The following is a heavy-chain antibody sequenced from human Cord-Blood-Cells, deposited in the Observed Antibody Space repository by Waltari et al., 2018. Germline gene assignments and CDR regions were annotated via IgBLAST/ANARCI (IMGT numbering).Heavy chain of an antibody. CDR3: AKDMAAAGTFAFDI. CDR1: GFTFDDYA. CDR2: IRWNSGSI. J-gene: IGHJ3*02. D-gene: IGHD6-13*01. V-gene: IGHV3-9*01. Sequence: EVQLVESGGGLVQPGRSLRLSCAASGFTFDDYAMHWVRHAPGKGRDWVSGIRWNSGSIGYADSVKGRFTISRDNAKNSLYLQMNSLRAEDTALYYCAKDMAAAGTFAFDIWGQGTMVTVSS.